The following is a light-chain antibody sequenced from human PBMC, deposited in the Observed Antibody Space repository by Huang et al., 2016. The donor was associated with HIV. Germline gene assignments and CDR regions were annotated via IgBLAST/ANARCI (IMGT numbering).Light chain of an antibody. CDR2: NTS. V-gene: IGKV3-20*01. Sequence: EIVLTQSPGTLSLSPEARATRSCRASQSITTTYLAWDQQKPGQPPRLLIYNTSKRARGIADRFSGSGSGTDFSLTIRRLEPEDFAVYYCQQYGGSPPGVTFGGGTKVEV. CDR1: QSITTTY. J-gene: IGKJ4*01. CDR3: QQYGGSPPGVT.